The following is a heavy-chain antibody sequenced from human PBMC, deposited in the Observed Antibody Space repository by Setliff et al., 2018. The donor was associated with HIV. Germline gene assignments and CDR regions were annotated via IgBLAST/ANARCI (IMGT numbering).Heavy chain of an antibody. CDR3: ATKVHCTNGVCLDAFDT. Sequence: ASVKVSCKASGYTFTGYLIHWVRQAPGQGLEWMGRINPNSGGTNYAQKFQGRVTTTRDTSISTAHMELSRLRSDDTAVYYCATKVHCTNGVCLDAFDTWGQGTMVTVSS. V-gene: IGHV1-2*06. J-gene: IGHJ3*02. CDR1: GYTFTGYL. CDR2: INPNSGGT. D-gene: IGHD2-8*01.